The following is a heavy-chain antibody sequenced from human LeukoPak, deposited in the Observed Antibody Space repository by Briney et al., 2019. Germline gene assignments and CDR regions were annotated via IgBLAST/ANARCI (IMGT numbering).Heavy chain of an antibody. Sequence: GGSLRLSCAASGFTFSSYWMSWLRQAPGKGLEWVANIKQDGSEKYYVDSVKGRFTISRDNAKNSLYLQMNSLRAEDTAVYYCASVGNGVYGTYYFDYWGQGTLVTVSS. D-gene: IGHD5/OR15-5a*01. CDR2: IKQDGSEK. V-gene: IGHV3-7*03. CDR3: ASVGNGVYGTYYFDY. J-gene: IGHJ4*02. CDR1: GFTFSSYW.